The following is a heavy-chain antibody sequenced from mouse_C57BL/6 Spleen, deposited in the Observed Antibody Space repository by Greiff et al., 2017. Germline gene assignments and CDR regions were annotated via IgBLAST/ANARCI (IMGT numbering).Heavy chain of an antibody. V-gene: IGHV1-18*01. Sequence: EVQLQQSGPELVKPGASVKIPCTASGYTFTDYNMDWVKQSHGKSLEWIGDINPNNGGTIYNQKFKGKATLTVDKSSSTAYMELRSLTSEDTAVYYCARGDYGRHGGFAYWGQGTLVTVSA. CDR3: ARGDYGRHGGFAY. CDR2: INPNNGGT. CDR1: GYTFTDYN. D-gene: IGHD1-1*01. J-gene: IGHJ3*01.